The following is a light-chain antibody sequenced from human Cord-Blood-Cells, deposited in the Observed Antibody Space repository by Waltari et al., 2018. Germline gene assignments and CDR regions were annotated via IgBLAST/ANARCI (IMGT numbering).Light chain of an antibody. CDR3: QQSYSTPFT. J-gene: IGKJ3*01. CDR2: AAS. V-gene: IGKV1-39*01. Sequence: DIQMTQSPSSLSASVGDRVTITCRASQSISSYLNWYQQKPGKAPMLLIYAASSLQSGVPTRFSGSGSGTDFTLTISSLQPEDFATYYCQQSYSTPFTFGAGTKVDIK. CDR1: QSISSY.